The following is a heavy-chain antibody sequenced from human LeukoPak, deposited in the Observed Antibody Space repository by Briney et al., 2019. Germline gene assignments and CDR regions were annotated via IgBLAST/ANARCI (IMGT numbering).Heavy chain of an antibody. J-gene: IGHJ5*02. CDR1: GGSISSYY. CDR2: IYTSGST. V-gene: IGHV4-4*07. D-gene: IGHD4-23*01. CDR3: ARDKRWPGSYGGNSDP. Sequence: SETPSLTCTVSGGSISSYYWSWIRQPAGKGLEWIGRIYTSGSTNYNPSLKSRVTMSVDTSKNQFSLKLSYVTAADTAVYYCARDKRWPGSYGGNSDPWGQGTLVTVSS.